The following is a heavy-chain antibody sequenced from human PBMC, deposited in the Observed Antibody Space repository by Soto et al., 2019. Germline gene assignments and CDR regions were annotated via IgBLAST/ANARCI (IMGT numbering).Heavy chain of an antibody. V-gene: IGHV4-59*08. CDR2: IYYSGST. Sequence: PSETLSLTCTVSGGSISSYYWSWIRQPPGKGLEWIGYIYYSGSTNYNPSLKSRVTISVDTSKNQFSLKLSSVTAADTAVYYCARHSPSLIAKGAFDIWGQGTMVTV. CDR3: ARHSPSLIAKGAFDI. CDR1: GGSISSYY. J-gene: IGHJ3*02. D-gene: IGHD3-16*01.